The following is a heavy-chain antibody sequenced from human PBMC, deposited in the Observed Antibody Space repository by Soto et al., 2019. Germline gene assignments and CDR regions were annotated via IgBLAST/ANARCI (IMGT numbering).Heavy chain of an antibody. J-gene: IGHJ1*01. D-gene: IGHD3-10*01. V-gene: IGHV1-2*02. CDR1: GYTFIGDY. CDR3: ARRRGNYPITEVLQY. Sequence: QVQLVQSGAEVKRPGASVKVSCETSGYTFIGDYVHWVRQVPGQGLEWMGWINTTNGGTKYAQRFHGRLTMTRDTSINTAYMELSTLTTDGTTVYYCARRRGNYPITEVLQYWGQGTLITVSS. CDR2: INTTNGGT.